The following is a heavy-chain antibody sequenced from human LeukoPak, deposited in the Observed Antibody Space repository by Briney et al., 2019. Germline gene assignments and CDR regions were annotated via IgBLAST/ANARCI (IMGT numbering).Heavy chain of an antibody. CDR3: AKAIHKQYSSSSPRDY. V-gene: IGHV3-23*01. D-gene: IGHD6-6*01. CDR2: ISGSGGST. CDR1: GFTFSSYA. Sequence: GGSLRLSCAASGFTFSSYAMSWVRQAPGKGLEWVSAISGSGGSTYYADSVKGRFTISRDNSKNTLYLQMNSLRAEDTAVYYCAKAIHKQYSSSSPRDYWGQGTLVTASS. J-gene: IGHJ4*02.